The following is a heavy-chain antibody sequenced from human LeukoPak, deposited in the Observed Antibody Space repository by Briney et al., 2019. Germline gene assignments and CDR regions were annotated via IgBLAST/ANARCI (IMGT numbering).Heavy chain of an antibody. V-gene: IGHV4-38-2*02. Sequence: PSETLSLTCTVSGYSISSGYYWGWIRQPPGKGLEWIGSIYHSGSTYYNPSLKSRVTISVDTSKNHFSLKLNSVTAADTAVYYCASAPQTAARPGRGFDYWGQGTLVTVSS. D-gene: IGHD6-6*01. CDR2: IYHSGST. J-gene: IGHJ4*02. CDR3: ASAPQTAARPGRGFDY. CDR1: GYSISSGYY.